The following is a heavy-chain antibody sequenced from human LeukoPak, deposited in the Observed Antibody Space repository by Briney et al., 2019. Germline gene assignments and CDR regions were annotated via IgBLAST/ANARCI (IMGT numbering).Heavy chain of an antibody. CDR1: GHTFTSFG. J-gene: IGHJ4*02. D-gene: IGHD2-21*01. CDR2: ISAYNGDT. V-gene: IGHV1-18*01. CDR3: ASSSAISLLDY. Sequence: VASVKVSCKTSGHTFTSFGFSWVRQAPGQGLEWMGWISAYNGDTSYAQKFQGRVTMTRDTSISTAYMELSRLRSDDTAVYYCASSSAISLLDYWGQGTLVTVSS.